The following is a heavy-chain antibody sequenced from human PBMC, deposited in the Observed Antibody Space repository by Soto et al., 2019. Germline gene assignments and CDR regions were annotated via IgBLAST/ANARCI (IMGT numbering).Heavy chain of an antibody. D-gene: IGHD1-26*01. CDR2: IYYSGST. CDR3: GRRRISVGTQPYFDS. CDR1: GDSINNRSYY. Sequence: SETLSLTCTVTGDSINNRSYYWGWIRQPPGKGLEWIGSIYYSGSTYNNPSLKSRVSMSVDTSKNQFSLKLRSVTAADTALYYCGRRRISVGTQPYFDSGGKGPLVTVSS. J-gene: IGHJ4*02. V-gene: IGHV4-39*01.